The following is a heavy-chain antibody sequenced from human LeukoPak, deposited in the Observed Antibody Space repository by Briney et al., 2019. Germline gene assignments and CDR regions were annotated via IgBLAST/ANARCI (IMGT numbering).Heavy chain of an antibody. D-gene: IGHD3-22*01. CDR2: INHSGST. CDR1: GGSFSGYY. J-gene: IGHJ6*03. Sequence: PSETLSLTCAVYGGSFSGYYWSWIRQPPGKGLEWIGEINHSGSTNYNPSLKSRVTISVDTSKNQFSLKLSSVTAADTAVYYCARHDKCRRPYYYYYMDVWGKGTTVTISS. V-gene: IGHV4-34*01. CDR3: ARHDKCRRPYYYYYMDV.